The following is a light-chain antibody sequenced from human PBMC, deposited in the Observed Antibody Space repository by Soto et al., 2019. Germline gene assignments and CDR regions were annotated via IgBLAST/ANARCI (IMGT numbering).Light chain of an antibody. CDR2: GAS. V-gene: IGKV1-9*01. CDR3: QQLTARRFS. J-gene: IGKJ2*01. Sequence: IQLTQSPSSLSASVGDRVSISCRASQGNNTFVAWYQQKSGKAPKLLIYGASTLQSGVPSRFSGSGSGTEFTLTISGLQPEDFATYYCQQLTARRFSFGQGTKLDSK. CDR1: QGNNTF.